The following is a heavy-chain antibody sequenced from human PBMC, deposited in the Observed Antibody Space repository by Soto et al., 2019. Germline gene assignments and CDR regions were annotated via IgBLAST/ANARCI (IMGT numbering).Heavy chain of an antibody. CDR3: ARQIYDSDTGPNFQYYFDS. J-gene: IGHJ4*02. Sequence: GESLKISCKGSGYTFTTYWITWVRQKPGKGLEWMGRIDPSDSQTYYSPSFRGHVTISATKSITTVFLQWSSLRASDTAMYYCARQIYDSDTGPNFQYYFDSWGQGTPVTVSS. CDR2: IDPSDSQT. D-gene: IGHD3-22*01. CDR1: GYTFTTYW. V-gene: IGHV5-10-1*01.